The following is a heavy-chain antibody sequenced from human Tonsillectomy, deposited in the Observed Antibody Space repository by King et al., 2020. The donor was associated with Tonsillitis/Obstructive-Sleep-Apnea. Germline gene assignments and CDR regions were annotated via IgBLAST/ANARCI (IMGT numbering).Heavy chain of an antibody. D-gene: IGHD3-10*01. V-gene: IGHV4-39*01. CDR1: GGSISSSSYY. Sequence: QLQESGPGLVKPSETLSLTCTVSGGSISSSSYYWGWIRQPPGKGLEWIGTIYYSGSTYYNPSLKSRVTISVDTSKNQFSLKLSSVTAADTAVYYCAYRYYDSGSVPTVDDSWGQGTLVTV. CDR2: IYYSGST. J-gene: IGHJ4*02. CDR3: AYRYYDSGSVPTVDDS.